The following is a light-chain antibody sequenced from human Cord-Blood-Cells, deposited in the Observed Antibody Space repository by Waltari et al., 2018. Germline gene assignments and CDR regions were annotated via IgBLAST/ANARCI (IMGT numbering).Light chain of an antibody. CDR1: QSISSY. Sequence: DIQMTQSRSSLSAYVGDRVPITCRESQSISSYLNWDKQKPGKAPKLLIYAASSLQSVVPARFRGSGSGTDFTLTISSLQPEDFATYYCQQSYSTPRTFGQGTKVEIK. CDR2: AAS. J-gene: IGKJ1*01. V-gene: IGKV1-39*01. CDR3: QQSYSTPRT.